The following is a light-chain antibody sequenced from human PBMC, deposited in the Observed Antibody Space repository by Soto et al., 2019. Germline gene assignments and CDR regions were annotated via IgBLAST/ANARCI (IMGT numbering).Light chain of an antibody. CDR3: QQLNSYPLT. Sequence: IQLTQSPASLSASVGDRVTITCRASQGISSYLAWYQQEPGKAPTLLIYAASTLQSGVPSRFSGGGSGTDFTLTISSLQPEDFATYYCQQLNSYPLTFGGGTTVEIK. CDR2: AAS. J-gene: IGKJ4*01. V-gene: IGKV1-9*01. CDR1: QGISSY.